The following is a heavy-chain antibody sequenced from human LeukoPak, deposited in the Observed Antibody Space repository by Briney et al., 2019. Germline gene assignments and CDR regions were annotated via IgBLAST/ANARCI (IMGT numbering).Heavy chain of an antibody. CDR1: GYTFTSYG. CDR2: ISAYNGNT. Sequence: ASVKVSCKASGYTFTSYGISWVRQAPGQGLEWMGWISAYNGNTNYAQKLQGRVTMTTDTSTSTAYMELRSLRSDDTAVYYCARVRLYYYDSSGYLGDAFDIWGQGTMVTVSS. J-gene: IGHJ3*02. CDR3: ARVRLYYYDSSGYLGDAFDI. D-gene: IGHD3-22*01. V-gene: IGHV1-18*01.